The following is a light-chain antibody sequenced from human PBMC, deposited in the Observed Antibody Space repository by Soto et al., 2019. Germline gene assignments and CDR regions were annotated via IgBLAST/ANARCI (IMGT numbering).Light chain of an antibody. CDR1: QSVSNSY. Sequence: EIVLTQSPGTLSLSPGERATLSCRASQSVSNSYLAWYRQKPGQAPDLLIYVASSRATGVPDRFSGSGSGTDFTLTISRLEPEDFAVYYCQQYGNSPWTFGQGTKLEIK. CDR3: QQYGNSPWT. V-gene: IGKV3-20*01. CDR2: VAS. J-gene: IGKJ1*01.